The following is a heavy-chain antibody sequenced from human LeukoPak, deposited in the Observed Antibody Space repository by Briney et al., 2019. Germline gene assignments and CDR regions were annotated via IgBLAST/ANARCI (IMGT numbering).Heavy chain of an antibody. CDR1: GGAFSSYA. CDR2: IIPILGIA. Sequence: SVKVSCKASGGAFSSYAISWVRQAPGQGLEWMGRIIPILGIANYAQKFQGRVTITADKSTSTAYMELSSLRSEDTAVYYCASGGGYYFPFDYWGQGTLVTVSS. CDR3: ASGGGYYFPFDY. V-gene: IGHV1-69*04. D-gene: IGHD3-22*01. J-gene: IGHJ4*02.